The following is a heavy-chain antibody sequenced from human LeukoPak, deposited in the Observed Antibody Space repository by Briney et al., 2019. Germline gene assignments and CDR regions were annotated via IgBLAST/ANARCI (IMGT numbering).Heavy chain of an antibody. J-gene: IGHJ6*02. V-gene: IGHV4-61*08. D-gene: IGHD4-17*01. CDR2: IYYSGST. Sequence: SETLSLTCTVSGGSISSGGYYWSWIRQHPGKGLEWIGYIYYSGSTNYNPSLKSRVTISIDTSKSQFSLNLRSVTAADTAVYYCARESPTVTNHGMDVWGQGTTVIVSS. CDR1: GGSISSGGYY. CDR3: ARESPTVTNHGMDV.